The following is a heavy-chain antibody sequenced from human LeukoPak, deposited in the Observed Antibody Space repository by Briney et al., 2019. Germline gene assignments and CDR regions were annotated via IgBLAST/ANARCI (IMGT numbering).Heavy chain of an antibody. CDR2: ISSSGGST. Sequence: ASVKVSCKASGGTFISYAMNWVRQAPGKGLQWVSVISSSGGSTYYADSVKGRFTISRDNSKNTLYLQMNSLRAEDTAIYFCAKDGAIPGNYGMDVWGQGTTVTVSS. CDR3: AKDGAIPGNYGMDV. D-gene: IGHD4/OR15-4a*01. J-gene: IGHJ6*02. CDR1: GGTFISYA. V-gene: IGHV3-23*01.